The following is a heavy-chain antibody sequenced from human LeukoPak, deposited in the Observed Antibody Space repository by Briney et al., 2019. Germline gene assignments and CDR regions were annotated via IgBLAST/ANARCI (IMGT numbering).Heavy chain of an antibody. CDR2: IIPIHGIA. V-gene: IGHV1-69*02. CDR3: ARGNLYCSSTSCYSGWFDP. J-gene: IGHJ5*02. D-gene: IGHD2-2*01. CDR1: GGTFSSYS. Sequence: GASVKVSCKASGGTFSSYSISWARQAPGQGLEWMGRIIPIHGIANYAQKFQGRVTITADKSTSRAYMELSSLTYEDTAVYYCARGNLYCSSTSCYSGWFDPWGQGTLVTVSS.